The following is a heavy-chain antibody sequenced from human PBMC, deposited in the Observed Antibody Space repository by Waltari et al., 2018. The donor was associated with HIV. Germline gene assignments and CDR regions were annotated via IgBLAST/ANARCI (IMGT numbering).Heavy chain of an antibody. CDR1: GFIFNTYS. Sequence: EVQLVESGGDLVPPGGSLRLSCAGSGFIFNTYSLNWVRQAPGKGLEWISYITSSSSTIYYADSGKGRFTISRDNAKNSLYLQMNSLRAEDTAVYYCSRLMVVAGTPYYGLDVWGQGTTVTVSS. D-gene: IGHD2-15*01. CDR3: SRLMVVAGTPYYGLDV. J-gene: IGHJ6*02. CDR2: ITSSSSTI. V-gene: IGHV3-48*01.